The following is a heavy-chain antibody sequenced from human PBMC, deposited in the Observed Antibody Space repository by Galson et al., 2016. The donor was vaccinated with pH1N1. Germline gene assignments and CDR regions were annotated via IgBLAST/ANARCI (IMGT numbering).Heavy chain of an antibody. CDR2: IYPGDSDT. J-gene: IGHJ4*02. CDR1: GYTFTTHW. V-gene: IGHV5-51*03. CDR3: ARRQTETVLDF. D-gene: IGHD2-21*02. Sequence: QSGAEVTKPGESLKISCRGSGYTFTTHWVAWVRQTPEKGLEWMGNIYPGDSDTKYSPSFQGQVTMSVDKSINTAYLHWSSLKASDTAMYYCARRQTETVLDFWGPGTLVSVSS.